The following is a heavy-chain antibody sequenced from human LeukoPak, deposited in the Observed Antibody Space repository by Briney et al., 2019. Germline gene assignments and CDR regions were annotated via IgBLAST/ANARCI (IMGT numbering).Heavy chain of an antibody. CDR1: GYTFTSYG. CDR3: ARGGYSYGFFDY. CDR2: INPNSGGT. V-gene: IGHV1-2*04. D-gene: IGHD5-18*01. J-gene: IGHJ4*02. Sequence: GASVKVSCKASGYTFTSYGISWVRQAPGQGLEWMGWINPNSGGTNYAQKFQGWVTMTRDTSISTAYMELSRLRSDDTAVYYCARGGYSYGFFDYWGQGTLVTVSS.